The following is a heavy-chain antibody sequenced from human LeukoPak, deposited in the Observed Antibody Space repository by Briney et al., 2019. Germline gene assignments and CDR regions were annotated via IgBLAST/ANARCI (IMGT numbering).Heavy chain of an antibody. CDR3: ARTLGGVTPFDY. V-gene: IGHV4-39*07. D-gene: IGHD3-3*01. J-gene: IGHJ4*02. CDR2: IYYSGST. Sequence: SETLSLTCTVSGGSIGSSSYYWGWIRQPPGKGLEWIGSIYYSGSTYYNPSLKSRVTISVDTSKNQFSLKLSSVTAADTAVYYCARTLGGVTPFDYWGQGTLVTVSS. CDR1: GGSIGSSSYY.